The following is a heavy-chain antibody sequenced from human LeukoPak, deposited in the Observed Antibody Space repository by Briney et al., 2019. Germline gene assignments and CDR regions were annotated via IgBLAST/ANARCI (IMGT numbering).Heavy chain of an antibody. J-gene: IGHJ4*02. V-gene: IGHV4-39*01. CDR3: ARFWGGENYFDY. CDR2: MHYSGGT. Sequence: PSETLSLTCTVSGGSISSSTYYWVWIRQPPGKGLEWIASMHYSGGTYYNPSHKSRVTISVVMSKNQFSLKLSSLTAADTAVYYCARFWGGENYFDYWGQGTLVTVSS. CDR1: GGSISSSTYY. D-gene: IGHD4-17*01.